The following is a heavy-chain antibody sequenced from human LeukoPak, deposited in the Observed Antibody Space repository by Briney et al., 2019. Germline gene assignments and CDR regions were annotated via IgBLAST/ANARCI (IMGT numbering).Heavy chain of an antibody. Sequence: PGGSLRLSCAASGFTFSSYSMNWVRQAPGKGLEWVSSISSSSSYIYYADSVKGRFTISRDNAKSTLYLQMNSLRAEDRAVYYCVRAHDNADSSGYSYGYWGQGTLVTVSS. CDR1: GFTFSSYS. CDR2: ISSSSSYI. D-gene: IGHD3-22*01. J-gene: IGHJ4*02. CDR3: VRAHDNADSSGYSYGY. V-gene: IGHV3-21*01.